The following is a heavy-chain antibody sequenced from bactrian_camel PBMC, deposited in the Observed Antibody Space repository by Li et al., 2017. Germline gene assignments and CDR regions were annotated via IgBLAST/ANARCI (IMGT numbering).Heavy chain of an antibody. V-gene: IGHV3S53*01. D-gene: IGHD6*01. J-gene: IGHJ7*01. Sequence: HVQLVESGGGSVQAGGSLRLSCAAAGYFYRNCMGWFRQAPGKEREGVATIDIDGSTDFADSVRGRFTISQDNAKNTIYLQMSDLKPEDTAIYYCAAKVVEGSCSVESAIALWGKGTQVTVS. CDR1: GYFYRNC. CDR2: IDIDGST.